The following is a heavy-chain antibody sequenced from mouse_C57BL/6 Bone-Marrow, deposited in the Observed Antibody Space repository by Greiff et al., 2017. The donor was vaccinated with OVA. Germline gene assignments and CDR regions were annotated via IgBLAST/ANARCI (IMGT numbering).Heavy chain of an antibody. J-gene: IGHJ4*01. D-gene: IGHD2-4*01. V-gene: IGHV10-1*01. CDR1: GFSFNTYA. CDR3: GREGGGLRRGDY. Sequence: EVQLVESGGGLVQPKGSLKLSCAASGFSFNTYAMNWVRQAPGKGLEWVARIRSKSNNYATYYADSVKDRFTISRDDSESMLYLQMNNLKTEDTAMYYGGREGGGLRRGDYWGQGTSVTVSS. CDR2: IRSKSNNYAT.